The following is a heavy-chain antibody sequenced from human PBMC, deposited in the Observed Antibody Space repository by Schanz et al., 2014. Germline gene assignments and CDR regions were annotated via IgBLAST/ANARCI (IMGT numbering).Heavy chain of an antibody. J-gene: IGHJ4*02. CDR1: GFTFSSHW. CDR3: VRDSFFAFDY. D-gene: IGHD3-3*01. CDR2: INSDGTKR. V-gene: IGHV3-33*08. Sequence: VQLVESGGGLVQPGGSLRLSCAASGFTFSSHWMHWVRQAPGKGLEWVAFINSDGTKRFYADSVKSRFTISRDNSRNTLYLQMNSLRAEDTAVYYCVRDSFFAFDYWGQGTLVTVSS.